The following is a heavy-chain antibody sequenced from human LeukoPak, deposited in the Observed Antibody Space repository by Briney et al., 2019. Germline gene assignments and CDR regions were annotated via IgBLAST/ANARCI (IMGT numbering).Heavy chain of an antibody. CDR1: GITFSTFA. D-gene: IGHD1-26*01. Sequence: GGSLRLSCAASGITFSTFAMTWVRQAPGRGLECVSVISGAGDRTYYAETVRGRFTVSRDNSKNTLYLQMNSLRAEDTAVYYCSKGHSADGTGFDFWGQGTLVTVSS. J-gene: IGHJ4*02. CDR2: ISGAGDRT. V-gene: IGHV3-23*01. CDR3: SKGHSADGTGFDF.